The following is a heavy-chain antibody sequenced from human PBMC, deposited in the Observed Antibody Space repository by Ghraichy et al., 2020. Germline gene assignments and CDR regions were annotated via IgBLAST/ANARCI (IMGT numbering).Heavy chain of an antibody. Sequence: GVLRLSCAASGFTFSGSAMHWVRQASGKGLGWVGRIRSKANSYATAYAASVKGRFTVSRDDSKNTAYLQRNSLKTEDTAGYYCTRHSQTYYDFWSGSSRAFDIWGQGTMVTVSS. CDR2: IRSKANSYAT. D-gene: IGHD3-3*01. CDR1: GFTFSGSA. V-gene: IGHV3-73*01. CDR3: TRHSQTYYDFWSGSSRAFDI. J-gene: IGHJ3*02.